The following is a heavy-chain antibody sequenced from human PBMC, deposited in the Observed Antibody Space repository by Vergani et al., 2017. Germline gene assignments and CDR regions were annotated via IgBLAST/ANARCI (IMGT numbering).Heavy chain of an antibody. J-gene: IGHJ6*02. D-gene: IGHD3-10*01. V-gene: IGHV4-34*01. CDR3: ARDXGMGHDHSSTDYYDGMDV. Sequence: QVQLQQWGAGLLKPSETLSLTCAVYGGSFSGYYWSWIRQPPGKGLEWIGEINHSGSTNYNPSLKSRVTITVDTSKDQFSLKLSSVTAADTAVYYCARDXGMGHDHSSTDYYDGMDVWGQGTTVTVSS. CDR2: INHSGST. CDR1: GGSFSGYY.